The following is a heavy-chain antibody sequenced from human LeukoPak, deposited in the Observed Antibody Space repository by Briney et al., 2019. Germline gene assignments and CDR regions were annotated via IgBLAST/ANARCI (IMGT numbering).Heavy chain of an antibody. CDR1: GGSMSSDY. CDR2: ISYSGST. J-gene: IGHJ4*02. V-gene: IGHV4-59*01. Sequence: SETLSLTCAVSGGSMSSDYRTWLRQPPGKGLEWIGYISYSGSTNYNPSLTSRVTISADMSKNHFSLKLTSVTAADTAVYYCARERHGHPFDSWGQGTLVTVSS. CDR3: ARERHGHPFDS.